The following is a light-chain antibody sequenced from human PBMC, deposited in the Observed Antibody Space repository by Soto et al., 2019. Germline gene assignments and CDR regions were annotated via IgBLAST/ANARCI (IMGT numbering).Light chain of an antibody. Sequence: QSALTQPASVSGSPGQSITISCTGTSSDVGSYNLVSWYQQHPGKAPKLMIYEGSKRPSGVSNRFSGSKSGNTASLTISGLQAEAEADYYCCSYAGSSKDVFGTGTKVTV. V-gene: IGLV2-23*01. CDR3: CSYAGSSKDV. J-gene: IGLJ1*01. CDR2: EGS. CDR1: SSDVGSYNL.